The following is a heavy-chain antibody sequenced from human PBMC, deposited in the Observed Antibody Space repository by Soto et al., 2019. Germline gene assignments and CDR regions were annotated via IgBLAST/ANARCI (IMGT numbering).Heavy chain of an antibody. CDR1: GFSLSNSGVG. J-gene: IGHJ5*02. V-gene: IGHV2-5*01. D-gene: IGHD3-10*01. CDR3: ALSYYHGRFDP. Sequence: SGPTLVKPTQTLTLTCTFSGFSLSNSGVGVGWIRQPPGKALEWLALIYWNDDKRYSPSLKSRLTITKDTSKNQVVLTMTNMDPVDTATYYCALSYYHGRFDPWGQGTLVTVSS. CDR2: IYWNDDK.